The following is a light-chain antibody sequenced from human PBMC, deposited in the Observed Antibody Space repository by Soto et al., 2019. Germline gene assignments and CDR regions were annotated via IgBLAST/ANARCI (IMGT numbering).Light chain of an antibody. J-gene: IGKJ1*01. CDR2: LGS. CDR1: QSLLNSNGYNY. Sequence: IVLTQSPLSLPVTPGEPASISCRSSQSLLNSNGYNYLDWYLQKPGQSPQVLIYLGSNRASGVPDRFSGSGSGTDFTLTISRLEPEDFAVYYCQHYGSSPSTFGQGTKVDIK. CDR3: QHYGSSPST. V-gene: IGKV2-28*01.